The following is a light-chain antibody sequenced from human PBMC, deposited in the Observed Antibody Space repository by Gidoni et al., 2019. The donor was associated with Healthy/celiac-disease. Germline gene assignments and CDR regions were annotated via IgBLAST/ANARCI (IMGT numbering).Light chain of an antibody. J-gene: IGKJ1*01. CDR3: QQYNSYSPWT. Sequence: DIQMTQSPSTLSASVGDRVTITCRARQSISSWLAWYQQKPGKAPKLLLYKASSLESGVPSRFSGSGSGTEFTLTISSLQPDDFATYYCQQYNSYSPWTFXXXTKVEIK. CDR2: KAS. CDR1: QSISSW. V-gene: IGKV1-5*03.